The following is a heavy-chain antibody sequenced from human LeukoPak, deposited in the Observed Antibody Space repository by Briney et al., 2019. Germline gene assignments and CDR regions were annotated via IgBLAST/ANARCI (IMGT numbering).Heavy chain of an antibody. CDR2: IIPILGIA. J-gene: IGHJ4*02. CDR1: GGTFSSYA. CDR3: ARNKGYNTNFDY. D-gene: IGHD5-24*01. Sequence: SVKVSCTASGGTFSSYAISWVRQAPGQGLEWMGRIIPILGIANYAQKFQGRVTITADKSTSTAYMELSSLRSEDTAVYYCARNKGYNTNFDYWGQGTLVTVSS. V-gene: IGHV1-69*04.